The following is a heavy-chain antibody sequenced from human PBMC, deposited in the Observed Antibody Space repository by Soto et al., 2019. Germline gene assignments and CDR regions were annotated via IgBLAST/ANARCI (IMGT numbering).Heavy chain of an antibody. Sequence: SETLSLTCTVSGGSTSSDNYWSWIRQPPGKGLEWIGHISYSGNTDYNASLKSRLAISIDTSKNQFSLKLSSVTAADTAVYFCSREGGESSDGLYYFDSWGQGSLVTVSS. D-gene: IGHD3-16*01. V-gene: IGHV4-30-4*01. CDR3: SREGGESSDGLYYFDS. CDR1: GGSTSSDNY. CDR2: ISYSGNT. J-gene: IGHJ4*02.